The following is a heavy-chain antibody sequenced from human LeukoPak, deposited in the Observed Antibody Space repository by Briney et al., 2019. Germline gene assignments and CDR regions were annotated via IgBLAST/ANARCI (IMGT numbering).Heavy chain of an antibody. CDR1: GVSISSGHYY. CDR3: AATYHFWSGYLTGPFDY. J-gene: IGHJ4*02. CDR2: FYHSGST. V-gene: IGHV4-30-2*01. Sequence: NASETLSLTCTVSGVSISSGHYYWSWIRQPPGKGLQWIGFFYHSGSTYYNPSLKSRVTISVDTSKNQFSLKLSSVTAADTAVYYCAATYHFWSGYLTGPFDYWGQGTLVTVSS. D-gene: IGHD3-3*02.